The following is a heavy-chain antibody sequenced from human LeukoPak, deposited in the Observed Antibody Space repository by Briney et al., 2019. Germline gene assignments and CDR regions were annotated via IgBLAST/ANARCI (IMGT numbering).Heavy chain of an antibody. J-gene: IGHJ6*03. D-gene: IGHD2-8*01. CDR1: GGSFSGYY. V-gene: IGHV4-34*01. CDR2: INHSGST. CDR3: AGIGYCTNGACYSGYYYYYMDV. Sequence: SETLSLTCAVYGGSFSGYYWSWIRQPPGKGLEWIGEINHSGSTNYNPSLKSRVTISVDTSKNQFSLKLSSVTAADTAVYYCAGIGYCTNGACYSGYYYYYMDVWGKGTTVTVSS.